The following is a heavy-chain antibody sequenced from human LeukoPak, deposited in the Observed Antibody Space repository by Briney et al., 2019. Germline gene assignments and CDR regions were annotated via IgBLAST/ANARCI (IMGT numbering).Heavy chain of an antibody. J-gene: IGHJ4*02. CDR1: GFNFNTYN. D-gene: IGHD6-13*01. CDR3: AKNGSSSSSWYEFGY. CDR2: MSYDGSNK. Sequence: GGSLRLSFAASGFNFNTYNMHWVRQAPGKGLEWVAVMSYDGSNKYYADSVKGRFTISRDNSKNTLYLQMNSLRAEDTAVYYCAKNGSSSSSWYEFGYWGQGTLVTVSS. V-gene: IGHV3-30*18.